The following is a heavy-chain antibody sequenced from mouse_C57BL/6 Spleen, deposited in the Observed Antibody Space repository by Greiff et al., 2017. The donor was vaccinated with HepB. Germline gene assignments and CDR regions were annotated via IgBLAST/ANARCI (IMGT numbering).Heavy chain of an antibody. CDR2: ISSGSSTI. J-gene: IGHJ4*01. CDR1: GFTFSDYG. CDR3: ARPFITTVENYAMDY. Sequence: EVKVVESGGGLVKPGGSLKLSCAASGFTFSDYGMHWVRQAPEKGLEWVAYISSGSSTIYYADTVKGRFTISRDNAKNTLFLQMTSLRSEDTAMYYCARPFITTVENYAMDYWGQGTSVTVSS. V-gene: IGHV5-17*01. D-gene: IGHD1-1*01.